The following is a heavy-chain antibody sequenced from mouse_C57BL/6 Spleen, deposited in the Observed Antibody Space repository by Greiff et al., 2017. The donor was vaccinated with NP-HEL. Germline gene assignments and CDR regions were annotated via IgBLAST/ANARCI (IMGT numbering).Heavy chain of an antibody. CDR3: ARHLDSSGYVAWFAY. V-gene: IGHV1-54*01. CDR2: INPGSGGT. D-gene: IGHD3-2*02. CDR1: GYAFTNYL. Sequence: QVQLQQSGAELVRPGTSVKVSCKASGYAFTNYLIEWVKQRPGQGLEWIGVINPGSGGTNYNEKFKGKATLTADKSSSTAYMQLSSLTSEDSAVYFCARHLDSSGYVAWFAYWGQGTLVTVSA. J-gene: IGHJ3*01.